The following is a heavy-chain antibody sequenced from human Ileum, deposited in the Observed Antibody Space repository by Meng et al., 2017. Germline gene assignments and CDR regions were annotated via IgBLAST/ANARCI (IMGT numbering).Heavy chain of an antibody. J-gene: IGHJ4*02. V-gene: IGHV3-74*01. CDR2: INSDASST. Sequence: GGSLKLSCAASGFTFSSHSMYWVRQAPGKGLVWVSRINSDASSTTYADSVKGRFTISRDNAKNTLYLQMNSLRAEDTAVYYCVRGSYYFVYWGQGKLVNVSS. CDR3: VRGSYYFVY. CDR1: GFTFSSHS.